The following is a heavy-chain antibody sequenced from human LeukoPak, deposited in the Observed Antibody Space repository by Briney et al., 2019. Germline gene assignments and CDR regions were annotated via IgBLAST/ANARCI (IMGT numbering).Heavy chain of an antibody. Sequence: GGSLRLSCAASGFTFSSYWMSWVRQAPGKGLEWGASIKQDGSEKYCVDSVKGRFTISRDNANNSLYLQMNSLRADDTAVYYCARDIGLRKAAPPGWFDPWGQGALVTVSS. J-gene: IGHJ5*02. V-gene: IGHV3-7*01. D-gene: IGHD6-6*01. CDR3: ARDIGLRKAAPPGWFDP. CDR1: GFTFSSYW. CDR2: IKQDGSEK.